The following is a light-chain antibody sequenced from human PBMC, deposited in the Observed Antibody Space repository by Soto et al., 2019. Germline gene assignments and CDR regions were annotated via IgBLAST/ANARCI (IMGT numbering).Light chain of an antibody. Sequence: QSALTQSASVSGSPGQSITISCTGTSSDVGGYNFVSWYQHHPGKAPKLIIYDVSDQPSGVSNRFSGSKSGNTASLTISGLQAEDEADYYCSSYTSSNTYVFGTGTKLTV. V-gene: IGLV2-14*03. CDR3: SSYTSSNTYV. J-gene: IGLJ1*01. CDR1: SSDVGGYNF. CDR2: DVS.